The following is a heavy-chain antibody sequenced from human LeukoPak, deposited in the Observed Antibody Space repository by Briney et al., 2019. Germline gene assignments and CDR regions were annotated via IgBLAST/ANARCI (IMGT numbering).Heavy chain of an antibody. CDR2: ISTSSSTI. CDR1: GFTFSSYS. V-gene: IGHV3-48*01. CDR3: ARSLGYCSSTSCYRFDY. Sequence: GGSLRLSCAASGFTFSSYSMNWFRQAPGKGLEWVSYISTSSSTIYYADSVKGRFTISRDNAKNSLYLQMNSLRAEDTAVYYCARSLGYCSSTSCYRFDYWGQGTLVTVSS. J-gene: IGHJ4*02. D-gene: IGHD2-2*01.